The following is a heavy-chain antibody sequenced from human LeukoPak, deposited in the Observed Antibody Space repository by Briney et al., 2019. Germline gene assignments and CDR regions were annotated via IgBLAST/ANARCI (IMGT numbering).Heavy chain of an antibody. V-gene: IGHV3-11*01. CDR3: ATYRQVLLPFES. J-gene: IGHJ4*02. Sequence: GGSLRLSCAASGFTFSDYYMSWIRQAPGKGLEWVSYISSSGSTIYYADSVRGRFTISRDNSKSTLSLQMNSLRAEDTAIYYCATYRQVLLPFESWGQGTLVTVSS. CDR1: GFTFSDYY. CDR2: ISSSGSTI. D-gene: IGHD2-8*02.